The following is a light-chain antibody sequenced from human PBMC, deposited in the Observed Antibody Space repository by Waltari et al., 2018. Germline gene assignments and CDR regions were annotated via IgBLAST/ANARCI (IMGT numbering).Light chain of an antibody. CDR2: HND. Sequence: QSVLTQPPSVYAAPGRTVPISCSGSSSKIGSNSVFWYYHLPGTAPKLLIYHNDKRPSGIPDRFSGSKSGTSASLGITGLQTGDEADYYCGTWDTSLTVWVLGGGTKVIVL. J-gene: IGLJ3*02. CDR1: SSKIGSNS. CDR3: GTWDTSLTVWV. V-gene: IGLV1-51*01.